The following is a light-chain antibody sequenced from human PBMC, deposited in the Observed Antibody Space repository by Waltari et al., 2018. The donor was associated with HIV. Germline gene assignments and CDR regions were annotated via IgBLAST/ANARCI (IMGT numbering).Light chain of an antibody. CDR3: AAGDNGLNAVV. J-gene: IGLJ2*01. Sequence: QAGLTQPPSVSKALRQTATLTCAGSSSDVGHQGATWLQQHQGHPPKALSDRNNNRPSGISDRVSAARSGNTASLTITGLQPEDEADYYCAAGDNGLNAVVCGGGTRLNVL. CDR1: SSDVGHQG. V-gene: IGLV10-54*04. CDR2: RNN.